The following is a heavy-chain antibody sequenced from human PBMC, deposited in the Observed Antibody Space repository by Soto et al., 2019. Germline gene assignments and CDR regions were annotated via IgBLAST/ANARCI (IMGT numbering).Heavy chain of an antibody. CDR3: AKVVVAAYYYYMDV. D-gene: IGHD2-15*01. Sequence: SETLSLTCAVSGGSISSGGYSWSWIRQPPGKGLEWIGYIYHSGSTYYNPSLKSRVIISVDRSKNQFSLKLSSVTAADTAVYYCAKVVVAAYYYYMDVWGKGTTVTVSS. V-gene: IGHV4-30-2*01. CDR2: IYHSGST. J-gene: IGHJ6*03. CDR1: GGSISSGGYS.